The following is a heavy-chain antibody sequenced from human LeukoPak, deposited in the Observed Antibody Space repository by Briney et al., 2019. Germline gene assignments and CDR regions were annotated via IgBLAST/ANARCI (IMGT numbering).Heavy chain of an antibody. J-gene: IGHJ5*02. V-gene: IGHV5-51*03. Sequence: GESLKISCKGFGYTFKNYWIGWVRQMPGKGLEWMGMIYVDDYDTRYSPSFQGQVSISADKSITTAYLQWSSLKASDTAMYYCVRGGDERVINWFDPWGQGTLVTVPS. CDR3: VRGGDERVINWFDP. CDR1: GYTFKNYW. D-gene: IGHD2-21*01. CDR2: IYVDDYDT.